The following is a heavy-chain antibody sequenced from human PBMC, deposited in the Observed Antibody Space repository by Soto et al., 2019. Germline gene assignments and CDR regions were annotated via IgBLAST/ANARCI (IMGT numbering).Heavy chain of an antibody. D-gene: IGHD6-13*01. CDR1: GGSISSNY. J-gene: IGHJ4*02. CDR3: ARYRREAVAGYTLDN. V-gene: IGHV4-59*01. CDR2: VYNSGST. Sequence: SETLSLTCTVSGGSISSNYWTWIRQPPGKGLEWIGYVYNSGSTNYNPSLKSRVTISEDTSKSQFPLKVNSMTAADTAVYYCARYRREAVAGYTLDNWGQGILVTVSS.